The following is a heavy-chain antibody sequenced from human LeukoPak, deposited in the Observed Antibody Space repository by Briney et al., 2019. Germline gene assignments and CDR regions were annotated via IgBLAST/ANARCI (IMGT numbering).Heavy chain of an antibody. V-gene: IGHV4-30-2*01. CDR2: IYHSGST. CDR1: GGSISSGGYS. Sequence: SETLSLTCAVSGGSISSGGYSWSWIRQPPGKGLEWIGYIYHSGSTYYNPSLKSRVTISVDRSKNQFSLKLSSVTAADTAVYYCARELSDGMDVWGQGTTVTVSS. J-gene: IGHJ6*02. CDR3: ARELSDGMDV.